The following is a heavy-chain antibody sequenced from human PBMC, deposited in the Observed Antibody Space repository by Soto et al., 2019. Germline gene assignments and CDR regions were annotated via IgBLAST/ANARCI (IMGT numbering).Heavy chain of an antibody. CDR1: GFTFSSYG. J-gene: IGHJ4*02. V-gene: IGHV3-23*01. D-gene: IGHD1-7*01. CDR2: SSATGSGR. Sequence: PGGSLRLSCAASGFTFSSYGMTWVRQAPGKGLEWVSFSSATGSGRYYADSVKGRFTISRDNSKNTLYLQMSSLRAGDTAVYYCAKDRRAGGNYGFYSDFWGQGALVTVSS. CDR3: AKDRRAGGNYGFYSDF.